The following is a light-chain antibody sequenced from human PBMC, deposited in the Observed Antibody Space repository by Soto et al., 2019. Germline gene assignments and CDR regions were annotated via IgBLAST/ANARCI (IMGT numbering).Light chain of an antibody. CDR2: SSS. V-gene: IGKV1-39*01. CDR1: QTINNN. J-gene: IGKJ5*01. CDR3: QQTYITPIT. Sequence: IVMTQSPASLSASVGDRVTISCRTSQTINNNLNWYQQRPGKAPKLLIYSSSSLMSGVPPRFSGSGSGTDVTLTIRSLQPEDFATYFCQQTYITPITLGQGTRLDIK.